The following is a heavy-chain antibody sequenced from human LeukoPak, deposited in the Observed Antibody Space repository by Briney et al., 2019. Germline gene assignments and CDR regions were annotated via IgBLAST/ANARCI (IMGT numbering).Heavy chain of an antibody. CDR2: ISSSSTI. D-gene: IGHD6-19*01. CDR3: AKVQGVAVAGTFGYFDY. Sequence: PGGSLRLSCAASGFTFSSYGMSWVRQAPGKGLEWVSYISSSSTIYYADSVKGRFTISRDNAKNSLYLQMSSLRAEDTAVYYCAKVQGVAVAGTFGYFDYWGQGTLVTVSS. J-gene: IGHJ4*02. CDR1: GFTFSSYG. V-gene: IGHV3-48*01.